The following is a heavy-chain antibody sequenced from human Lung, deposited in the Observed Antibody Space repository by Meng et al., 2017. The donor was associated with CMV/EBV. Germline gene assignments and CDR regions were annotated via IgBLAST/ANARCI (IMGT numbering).Heavy chain of an antibody. CDR2: IFYNGST. CDR1: GGSIPSSYYY. J-gene: IGHJ6*02. V-gene: IGHV4-39*06. CDR3: ARLTAKYCDLTRCNPPGYYFYYGLHV. D-gene: IGHD2-21*01. Sequence: SETLSLTCILSGGSIPSSYYYCGWILHPPGSGLEFIGNIFYNGSTYYNSSLKSRFAITLDTSKTHFTLNLGSVTAADTAIYYCARLTAKYCDLTRCNPPGYYFYYGLHVWXPGAXVTVSS.